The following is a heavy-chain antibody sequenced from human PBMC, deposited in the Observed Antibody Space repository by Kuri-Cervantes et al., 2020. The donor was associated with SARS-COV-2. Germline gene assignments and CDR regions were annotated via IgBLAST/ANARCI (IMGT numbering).Heavy chain of an antibody. J-gene: IGHJ3*02. Sequence: GGSLRLSCAASGFTFSSYAMHWVRQAPGKGLEWVAVISYDGSNKYYADSVKGRFTISRDNSKNTLYLQMNSLRAEDTAVYYCSGMLNDFWSGLLAFDIWGQGTMVTVSS. CDR1: GFTFSSYA. D-gene: IGHD3-3*01. V-gene: IGHV3-30-3*01. CDR3: SGMLNDFWSGLLAFDI. CDR2: ISYDGSNK.